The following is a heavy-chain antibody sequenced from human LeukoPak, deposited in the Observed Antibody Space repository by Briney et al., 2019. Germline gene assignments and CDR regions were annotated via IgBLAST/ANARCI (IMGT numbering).Heavy chain of an antibody. CDR1: GFTFSNAW. D-gene: IGHD2-21*02. V-gene: IGHV3-15*01. J-gene: IGHJ4*02. CDR3: TTGAYCGGDCNLY. CDR2: IKSKTDGGTT. Sequence: GSLRLSCAASGFTFSNAWMSWVRQAPGKGLEWVGRIKSKTDGGTTDYAAPVKGRFTISRDDSKNTLYLQMNSLKTEDTAVYYCTTGAYCGGDCNLYWGQGTLVTVSS.